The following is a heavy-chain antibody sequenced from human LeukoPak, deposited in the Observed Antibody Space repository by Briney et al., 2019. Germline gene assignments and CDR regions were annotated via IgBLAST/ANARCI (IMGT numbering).Heavy chain of an antibody. V-gene: IGHV3-7*01. D-gene: IGHD4-23*01. CDR3: ARDFGNPYRPDMGYYYYYMDI. CDR1: GFTFSSDW. J-gene: IGHJ6*03. Sequence: VGSLRLSCAASGFTFSSDWISWGRGAPGPGLRGWANIKQDVSVKDPIKSGKGRFTISRENARNTMYLHMNSLRAPDTAGYCIARDFGNPYRPDMGYYYYYMDIWGKGTTVTVSS. CDR2: IKQDVSVK.